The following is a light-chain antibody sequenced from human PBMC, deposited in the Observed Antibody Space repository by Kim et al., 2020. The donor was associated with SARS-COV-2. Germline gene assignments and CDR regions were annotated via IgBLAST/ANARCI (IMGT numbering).Light chain of an antibody. CDR2: KVS. Sequence: PAFITCGSSQSLEYGGSNIYCNCFQQRPGKSPRRLFYKVSNRAAGVPDRFSASGSGTDFTLKISRVDAEDVGVYYCMQGTHWPLTFGGGTKVDIK. CDR3: MQGTHWPLT. J-gene: IGKJ4*01. CDR1: QSLEYGGSNIY. V-gene: IGKV2-30*01.